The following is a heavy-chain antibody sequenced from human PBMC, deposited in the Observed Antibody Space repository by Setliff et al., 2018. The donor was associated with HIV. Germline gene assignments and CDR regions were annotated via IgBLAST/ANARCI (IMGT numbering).Heavy chain of an antibody. CDR3: ARFGPLRYFDH. D-gene: IGHD4-17*01. V-gene: IGHV3-30*01. CDR2: ITYDGSRT. Sequence: GGSLRLSCVASGFTFSTFAMHWVRQAPGKGPEWVSVITYDGSRTYYADSVKGSVTFTRDTSASTAYMEVTGLRSEDTAVYYCARFGPLRYFDHWGQGTLVTVSS. J-gene: IGHJ4*02. CDR1: GFTFSTFA.